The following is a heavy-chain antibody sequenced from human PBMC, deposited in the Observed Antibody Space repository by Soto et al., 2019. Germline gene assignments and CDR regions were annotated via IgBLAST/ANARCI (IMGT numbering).Heavy chain of an antibody. CDR1: GGSISSYY. J-gene: IGHJ6*02. D-gene: IGHD3-10*01. CDR3: ARVRLYGSGSYYKRGMDV. V-gene: IGHV4-59*01. Sequence: PSETLSLTCTVSGGSISSYYWSWIRQPPGKGLEWIGYIYYSGSTNYNPSLKSRVTISVDTSKNQFPLKLSSVTAADTAVYYCARVRLYGSGSYYKRGMDVWGQGTTVTVSS. CDR2: IYYSGST.